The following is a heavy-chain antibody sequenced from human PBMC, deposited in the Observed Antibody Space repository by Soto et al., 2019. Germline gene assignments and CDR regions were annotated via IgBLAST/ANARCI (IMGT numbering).Heavy chain of an antibody. V-gene: IGHV4-59*08. Sequence: SETLSLTCTVSGDSLSSYYWSWIRQPPGKGLEWIGYIYYSGSTNYNPSLESRVTIFLDTSKNQVSLILNSVTAADTAVYYCARVGPWVPYYYDSSPYTFENWFDPWGQGTPVTVSS. CDR2: IYYSGST. CDR3: ARVGPWVPYYYDSSPYTFENWFDP. D-gene: IGHD3-22*01. CDR1: GDSLSSYY. J-gene: IGHJ5*02.